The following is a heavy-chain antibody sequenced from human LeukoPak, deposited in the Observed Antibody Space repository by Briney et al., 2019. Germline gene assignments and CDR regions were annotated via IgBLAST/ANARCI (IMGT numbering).Heavy chain of an antibody. CDR3: ARGIAVADTGFFDY. CDR1: GFTVSSNY. D-gene: IGHD6-19*01. CDR2: IYSGGST. J-gene: IGHJ4*02. V-gene: IGHV3-66*01. Sequence: GGSLRLSCAASGFTVSSNYMTWVRQAPGKGLEWVSVIYSGGSTYYADSVKGRFTVSRDNSKSTLYLQMNSLRVEDTAVYYCARGIAVADTGFFDYWGQGTLVTVSS.